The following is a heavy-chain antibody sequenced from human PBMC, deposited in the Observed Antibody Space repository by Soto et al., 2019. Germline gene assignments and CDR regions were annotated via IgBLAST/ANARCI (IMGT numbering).Heavy chain of an antibody. Sequence: TLSLTCSVSGVTMSHGTYSWNWIRESPGKGLEWLGHISHLETTYYNPPFRSRLSFSIDRTRNQFFVSLSSMTAADKAGDYCVRGGGYGFFVFWGQGIQVTSPQ. J-gene: IGHJ4*02. CDR2: ISHLETT. CDR1: GVTMSHGTYS. D-gene: IGHD3-16*01. CDR3: VRGGGYGFFVF. V-gene: IGHV4-30-2*06.